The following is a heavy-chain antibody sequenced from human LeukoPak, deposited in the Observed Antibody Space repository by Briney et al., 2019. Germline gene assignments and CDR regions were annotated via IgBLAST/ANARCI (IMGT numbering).Heavy chain of an antibody. Sequence: ASVKVSCKASGYTFTNYGISWVRQAPGQGLEWMGWISGYNGDTNYAQKFQGRVTMTTDTSTSTAYMELRSLRSDDAAVYYCARGTWEAAARPYSFDTWGQGTLVTVSS. CDR3: ARGTWEAAARPYSFDT. CDR1: GYTFTNYG. D-gene: IGHD1-26*01. J-gene: IGHJ5*02. CDR2: ISGYNGDT. V-gene: IGHV1-18*01.